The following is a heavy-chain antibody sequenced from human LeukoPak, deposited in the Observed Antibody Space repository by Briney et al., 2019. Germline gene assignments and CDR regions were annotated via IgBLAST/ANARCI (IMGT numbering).Heavy chain of an antibody. J-gene: IGHJ4*02. CDR2: ISTYNGNT. D-gene: IGHD1-26*01. CDR3: ARNPPYSGSYGGDDDYFDY. Sequence: EASVTVSCKTSGYTFTTYGITWVRQAPGQGLEWMGWISTYNGNTNYAQKLQGRVTMTTDTSTSAAYMELRSLRSDDTAVYYCARNPPYSGSYGGDDDYFDYWGQGTLVTVSS. V-gene: IGHV1-18*01. CDR1: GYTFTTYG.